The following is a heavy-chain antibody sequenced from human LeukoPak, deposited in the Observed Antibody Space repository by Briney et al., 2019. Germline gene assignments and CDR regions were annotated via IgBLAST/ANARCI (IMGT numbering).Heavy chain of an antibody. D-gene: IGHD1-1*01. V-gene: IGHV3-15*01. CDR3: YLEPLTRAPGDAFDI. CDR2: IKSKTDGGTT. Sequence: PGGSLRLSCAASGFTFSNAWMSWVRQAPGKGLEWVGRIKSKTDGGTTDYAAPVKGRFTISRDDSKNTPYLQMNSLNTEDTAVYYCYLEPLTRAPGDAFDIWGQGTMVTVSS. CDR1: GFTFSNAW. J-gene: IGHJ3*02.